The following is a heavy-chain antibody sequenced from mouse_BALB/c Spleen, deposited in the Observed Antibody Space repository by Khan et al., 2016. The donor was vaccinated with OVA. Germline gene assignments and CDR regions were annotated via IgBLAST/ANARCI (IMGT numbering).Heavy chain of an antibody. Sequence: QIQLVQSGPELKKPGETVKISCKASGYTFTNYGMNWVKQSPGKALKWMGWINTYTGEPTYADDFKGRFAFSLETSASTAYLQINNLKKEDTATYVCARPPFFYYTVDHWGQGTSVTVSS. CDR3: ARPPFFYYTVDH. V-gene: IGHV9-3-1*01. CDR2: INTYTGEP. J-gene: IGHJ4*01. CDR1: GYTFTNYG.